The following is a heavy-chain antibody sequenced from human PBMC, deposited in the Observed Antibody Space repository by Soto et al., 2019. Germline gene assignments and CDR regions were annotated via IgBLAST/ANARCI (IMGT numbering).Heavy chain of an antibody. CDR2: TRNKANSYTT. CDR1: GFTFSDHY. Sequence: EVQLVESGGGLVQPGGSLRLSCAASGFTFSDHYMDWVRQAPGKGLEWVGRTRNKANSYTTEYAASVKGRFTISRDDSKNSLYLQMNSLKPEDTAVYYCARAYYYDSSGSIHGDAFDNWGQGTMVTVSS. CDR3: ARAYYYDSSGSIHGDAFDN. D-gene: IGHD3-22*01. J-gene: IGHJ3*02. V-gene: IGHV3-72*01.